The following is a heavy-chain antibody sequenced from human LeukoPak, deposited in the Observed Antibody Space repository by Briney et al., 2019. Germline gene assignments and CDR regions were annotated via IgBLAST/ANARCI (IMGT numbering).Heavy chain of an antibody. V-gene: IGHV3-53*01. CDR2: IYRDGRS. D-gene: IGHD2-2*01. J-gene: IGHJ6*03. CDR3: AREPAIMRLPAYYYYFDV. Sequence: GWALRLSRAASGCSLTRHYMHWVRQAAGKELDGVSFIYRDGRSYPVDYVEGRFSISRDDSKNTVFLQMNNLRVEDTAVYYCAREPAIMRLPAYYYYFDVWGKGTSVTVSS. CDR1: GCSLTRHY.